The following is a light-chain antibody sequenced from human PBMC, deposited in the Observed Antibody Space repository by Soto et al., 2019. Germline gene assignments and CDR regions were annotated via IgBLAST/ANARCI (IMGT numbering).Light chain of an antibody. V-gene: IGKV1-6*01. J-gene: IGKJ2*01. CDR1: QGIRND. CDR2: AAS. CDR3: LQVYRYPRT. Sequence: AIQMTQSPSSLSASVGDRVTITCRASQGIRNDLGWYQQKPGTAPKLLIYAASNLQSGVPSRFSASGSGTDFTLTISTLQPEDFATYYCLQVYRYPRTFGQGTKLEMK.